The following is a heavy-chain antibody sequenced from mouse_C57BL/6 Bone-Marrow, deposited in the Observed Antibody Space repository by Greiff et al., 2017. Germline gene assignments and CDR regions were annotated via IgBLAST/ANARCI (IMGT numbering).Heavy chain of an antibody. V-gene: IGHV1-63*01. D-gene: IGHD2-1*01. CDR2: IYPGGGYT. CDR3: AIWDYGNYDWYFDV. J-gene: IGHJ1*03. CDR1: GYTFTNYW. Sequence: VQLVESGAELVRPGTSVKMSCKASGYTFTNYWIGWAKQRPGHGLEWIGDIYPGGGYTNYNEKFKGKATLTADKSSSTAYMQFSSLTSEDSAIYYCAIWDYGNYDWYFDVWGTGTTVTVSS.